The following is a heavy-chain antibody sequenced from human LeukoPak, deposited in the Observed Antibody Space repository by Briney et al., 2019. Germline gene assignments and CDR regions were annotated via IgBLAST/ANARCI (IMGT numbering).Heavy chain of an antibody. J-gene: IGHJ6*03. CDR1: GFTFSSYS. D-gene: IGHD3-10*01. Sequence: PGGSLRLSCAASGFTFSSYSMNWVRQAPGKGLEWVSYISSSSSTIYYADSVKGRFTISRDNAKNSLYLQMNSLRAEDTAVYYCAREPYYGSGSFDYMDVWGKGTTVTVSS. CDR3: AREPYYGSGSFDYMDV. CDR2: ISSSSSTI. V-gene: IGHV3-48*01.